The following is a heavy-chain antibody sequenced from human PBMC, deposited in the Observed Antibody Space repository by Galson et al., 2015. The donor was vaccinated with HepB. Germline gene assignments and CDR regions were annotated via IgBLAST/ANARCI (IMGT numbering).Heavy chain of an antibody. CDR3: ARAIVVVVAAAHYYYYGMDV. Sequence: SVKVSCKASGGTFSSYAISWVRQAPGQGLEWMGGIIPIFGTANYAQKFQGRVTITADESTSTAYMELSSLRSEDTAVYYCARAIVVVVAAAHYYYYGMDVWGQGTTDTVSS. CDR1: GGTFSSYA. V-gene: IGHV1-69*13. D-gene: IGHD2-15*01. J-gene: IGHJ6*02. CDR2: IIPIFGTA.